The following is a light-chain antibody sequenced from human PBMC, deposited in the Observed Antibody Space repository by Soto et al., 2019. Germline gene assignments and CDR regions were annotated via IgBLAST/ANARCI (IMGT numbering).Light chain of an antibody. CDR1: QRVYTH. CDR3: QQYNNWPKT. V-gene: IGKV3-15*01. CDR2: GAS. J-gene: IGKJ1*01. Sequence: EIVLTQSPATLSVSPGERVTPSCRTSQRVYTHLAWYQQKPGQAPRLLIYGASTRATGIPARFSGSGFGTEFTLTISSLQSEDVAVYYCQQYNNWPKTFGQGTKV.